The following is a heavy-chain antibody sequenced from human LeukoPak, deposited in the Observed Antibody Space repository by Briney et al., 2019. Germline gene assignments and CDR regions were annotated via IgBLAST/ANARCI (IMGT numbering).Heavy chain of an antibody. D-gene: IGHD3-22*01. CDR2: IKQDGNEK. Sequence: GGSLRLSCAASGFTFSNCLMTWVRQAPGKGLEWVANIKQDGNEKYYVDSVKGRFTVSRDNAKNSLYLQMNSLRAEDTAVYYCARGYSDSSGIDYWGQGTLVTVSS. CDR3: ARGYSDSSGIDY. J-gene: IGHJ4*02. CDR1: GFTFSNCL. V-gene: IGHV3-7*04.